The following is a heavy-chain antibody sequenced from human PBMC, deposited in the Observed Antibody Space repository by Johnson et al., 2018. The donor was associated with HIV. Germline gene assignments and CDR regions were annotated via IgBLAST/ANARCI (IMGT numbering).Heavy chain of an antibody. CDR2: ISSDGRNK. V-gene: IGHV3-30-3*01. D-gene: IGHD3-3*01. Sequence: QVQLVESGGGVVGPGGSLRLSSTVPGFTFSSYAMHWVRQAPGKGLEWVAVISSDGRNKYYADSVKGRFTISRDNSKNTLYLQMNSLRAEDTAVYYCARDGGINYFGVVTPEAFDIWGQGTMVTVSS. CDR1: GFTFSSYA. J-gene: IGHJ3*02. CDR3: ARDGGINYFGVVTPEAFDI.